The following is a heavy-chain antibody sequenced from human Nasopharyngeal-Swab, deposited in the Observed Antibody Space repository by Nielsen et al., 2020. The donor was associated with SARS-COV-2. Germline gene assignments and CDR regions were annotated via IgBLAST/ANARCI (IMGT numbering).Heavy chain of an antibody. CDR2: INTDGRRT. V-gene: IGHV3-74*01. J-gene: IGHJ4*02. Sequence: ESLKISCAASGFSFSTFWMHWVRQVPGEGLVRVSRINTDGRRTNYAESVKGRFTISRDNVKNMLYLQMNNLRPEDTAVYYCARDLGGFGGYWGQGTLATVSS. D-gene: IGHD4-23*01. CDR3: ARDLGGFGGY. CDR1: GFSFSTFW.